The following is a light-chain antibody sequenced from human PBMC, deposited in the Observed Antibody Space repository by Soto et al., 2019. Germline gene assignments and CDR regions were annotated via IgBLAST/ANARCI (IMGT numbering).Light chain of an antibody. CDR1: SRDVGAYNY. CDR2: EVT. Sequence: QSARTQPPSASGPPGRSVPIPCTETSRDVGAYNYVSWYQQHAGKAPKLVIYEVTKRPSGVPDRFSGSKSANTASLTVSGLQAEDEADYYCSSFASSNTWVFGGGTKLTVL. V-gene: IGLV2-8*01. J-gene: IGLJ3*02. CDR3: SSFASSNTWV.